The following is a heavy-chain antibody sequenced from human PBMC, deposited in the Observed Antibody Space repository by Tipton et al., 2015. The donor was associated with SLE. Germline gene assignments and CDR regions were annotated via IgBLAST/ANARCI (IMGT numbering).Heavy chain of an antibody. J-gene: IGHJ6*02. CDR2: INHRGST. CDR1: GGSFSGYY. CDR3: ASRFTMVRGVLAYYGMDV. D-gene: IGHD3-10*01. V-gene: IGHV4-34*01. Sequence: TLSLTCTVYGGSFSGYYWSWIRQPPGKGLEWIGEINHRGSTNYNPSLKSRVTISVDTSKNQFSLKLSSVTAADTAVYYCASRFTMVRGVLAYYGMDVWGQGTTVTVSS.